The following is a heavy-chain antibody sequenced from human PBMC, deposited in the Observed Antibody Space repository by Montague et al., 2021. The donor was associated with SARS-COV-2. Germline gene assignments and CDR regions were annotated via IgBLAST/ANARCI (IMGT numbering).Heavy chain of an antibody. CDR1: GFTFSRYA. CDR2: IWSDGNNK. J-gene: IGHJ5*02. CDR3: ARGSGSGSPGWFVP. Sequence: SLILSCAASGFTFSRYAIHWVRQAPVKGLEWVAVIWSDGNNKYYXYSVKGRFTFSRDNSKNTLSLQMNSLRVEDTAVYYCARGSGSGSPGWFVPWGQGTLVTVSS. D-gene: IGHD3-10*01. V-gene: IGHV3-33*08.